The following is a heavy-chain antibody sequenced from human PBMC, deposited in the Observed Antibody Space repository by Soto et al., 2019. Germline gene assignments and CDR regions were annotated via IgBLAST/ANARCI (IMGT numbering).Heavy chain of an antibody. J-gene: IGHJ6*02. Sequence: ASVKVSCKASGYTFSNFAMHWVRQAPGQRLEWMGWINAVNWNTKYSQKFQGRVTITTDTSTSTAYMELSSLRSEDTAVYYCAKSPNPGSSTPSYDGMDVWGLGTTVTVSS. V-gene: IGHV1-3*01. D-gene: IGHD2-15*01. CDR3: AKSPNPGSSTPSYDGMDV. CDR2: INAVNWNT. CDR1: GYTFSNFA.